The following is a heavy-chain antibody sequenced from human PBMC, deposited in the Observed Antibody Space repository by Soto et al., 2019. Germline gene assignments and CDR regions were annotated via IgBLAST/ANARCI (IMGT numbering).Heavy chain of an antibody. CDR1: GDSFTNYA. CDR2: IILALGTP. D-gene: IGHD2-8*01. V-gene: IGHV1-69*01. Sequence: QVLLVQSGAEMKQPGSSVSVSCRASGDSFTNYAFTWVRQAPGQGPEWLGGIILALGTPHYSQRFQGRLTITADEASSTVYMELCSLRLDDTAVYYCGRYCTNTKCRGGYDLDLWGQGTLLTVSS. CDR3: GRYCTNTKCRGGYDLDL. J-gene: IGHJ5*02.